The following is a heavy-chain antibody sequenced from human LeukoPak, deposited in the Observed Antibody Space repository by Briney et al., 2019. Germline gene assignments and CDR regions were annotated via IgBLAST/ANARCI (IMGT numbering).Heavy chain of an antibody. Sequence: SETLSLTCAVYGGSSSGYYWSWIRQPPGKGLEWIGEINHSGSTNYNPSLKSRVTISVDTSKNQFSLKLSSVTAADTAVYYCARAPRRGYSYDHYYFDYWGQGTLVTVSS. CDR3: ARAPRRGYSYDHYYFDY. CDR1: GGSSSGYY. J-gene: IGHJ4*02. CDR2: INHSGST. V-gene: IGHV4-34*01. D-gene: IGHD5-18*01.